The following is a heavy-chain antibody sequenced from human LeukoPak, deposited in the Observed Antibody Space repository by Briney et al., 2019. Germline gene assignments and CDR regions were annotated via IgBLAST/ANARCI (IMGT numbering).Heavy chain of an antibody. CDR3: ANVYGDSLGVNAFDI. Sequence: PGRSLRLSCAASGFTFSSYAMHWVRRAPGKGLEWGAVISYDGSNKYYADSVKGRFTISRDNSKNTLYLQMNSLRAEDTAVYYCANVYGDSLGVNAFDIWGQGTMVTVSS. CDR2: ISYDGSNK. CDR1: GFTFSSYA. J-gene: IGHJ3*02. D-gene: IGHD4-17*01. V-gene: IGHV3-30*04.